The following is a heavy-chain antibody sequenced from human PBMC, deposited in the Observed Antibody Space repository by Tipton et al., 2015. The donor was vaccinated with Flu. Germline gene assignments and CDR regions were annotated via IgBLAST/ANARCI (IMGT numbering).Heavy chain of an antibody. Sequence: TLSLTCTVSGGFVSSYFWTWIRQAPGKGLEWIGYVHYSGSSNYSPSLKSRVTISLDASKNQFSLQLTSVTAADTAIYYCARAGGYDRGYYFDSWGQGTLVSVS. J-gene: IGHJ4*02. CDR2: VHYSGSS. V-gene: IGHV4-59*02. CDR3: ARAGGYDRGYYFDS. CDR1: GGFVSSYF. D-gene: IGHD2-15*01.